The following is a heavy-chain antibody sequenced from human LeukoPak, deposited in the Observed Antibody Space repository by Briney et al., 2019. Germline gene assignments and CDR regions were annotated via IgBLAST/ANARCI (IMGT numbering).Heavy chain of an antibody. D-gene: IGHD1-1*01. Sequence: SETLSLTCTVSGGSISSYYWSWIRQPPGKGLEWIGYIYYSGSTNYNPSLKSRVTIPVDTSKNQFSLKLSSVTAADTAVYYCARGGTRYGMDVWGQGTTVTVSS. CDR3: ARGGTRYGMDV. V-gene: IGHV4-59*01. CDR2: IYYSGST. J-gene: IGHJ6*02. CDR1: GGSISSYY.